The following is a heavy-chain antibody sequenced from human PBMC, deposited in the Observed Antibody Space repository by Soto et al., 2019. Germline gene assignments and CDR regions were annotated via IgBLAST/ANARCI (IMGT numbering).Heavy chain of an antibody. CDR1: GYSFTSYW. J-gene: IGHJ6*02. Sequence: GESVKISCKGSGYSFTSYWIGWVRQMHGKGLEWMGIISPGDSDTRYSPSFQGQVTISADKSISTAYLQWSSLKASDTAMYYCARLSRSSTSCFSYYYYGMDVWGQGTTVTVSS. V-gene: IGHV5-51*01. D-gene: IGHD2-2*01. CDR2: ISPGDSDT. CDR3: ARLSRSSTSCFSYYYYGMDV.